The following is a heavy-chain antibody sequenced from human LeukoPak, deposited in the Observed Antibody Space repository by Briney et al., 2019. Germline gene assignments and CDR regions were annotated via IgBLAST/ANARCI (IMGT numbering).Heavy chain of an antibody. V-gene: IGHV3-21*01. D-gene: IGHD5-12*01. CDR2: ISSTSNYI. J-gene: IGHJ4*02. CDR3: ARGPSGYHNT. CDR1: GFTFSSYN. Sequence: GGSLRLSCAASGFTFSSYNMNWVRQAPGKGLEWVSSISSTSNYIYYADSVKGRFTISRDNSKNTLYLQMNSLRAEDTAVYYCARGPSGYHNTGGQGTLVTVFS.